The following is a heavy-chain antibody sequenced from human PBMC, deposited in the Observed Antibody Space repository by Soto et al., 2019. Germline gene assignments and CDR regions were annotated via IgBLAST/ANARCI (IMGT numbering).Heavy chain of an antibody. V-gene: IGHV4-30-4*01. Sequence: PSETLSLTCSVSGASINSDNYWSWIRQPPGKGLEWIGHIYYSGGTFYSPSLKSRLTISLDTSKSLFSLKLTSVTAADTAVYYCARVEDGYDPYFGFWGQGTLVTVSS. CDR3: ARVEDGYDPYFGF. CDR2: IYYSGGT. J-gene: IGHJ4*02. CDR1: GASINSDNY. D-gene: IGHD5-12*01.